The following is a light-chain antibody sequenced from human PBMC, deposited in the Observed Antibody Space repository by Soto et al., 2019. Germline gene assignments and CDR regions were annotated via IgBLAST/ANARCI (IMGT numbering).Light chain of an antibody. CDR2: DTS. J-gene: IGKJ1*01. CDR3: QQYGSSRWT. CDR1: QSVSSN. Sequence: EIVLTQSPAILSLSPGNRATLSCRASQSVSSNLVWYQQKPGQAPRLLIYDTSTRASDVPARFSGSGSGTDFALTISRVEPEDFAVYYCQQYGSSRWTFGQGTKVDIK. V-gene: IGKV3-20*01.